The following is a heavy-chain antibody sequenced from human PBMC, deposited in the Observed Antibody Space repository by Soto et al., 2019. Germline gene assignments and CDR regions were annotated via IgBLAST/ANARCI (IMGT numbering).Heavy chain of an antibody. D-gene: IGHD2-21*02. CDR2: IYSSGST. Sequence: SETLSLTCNVSGGSIRSGDYYSSGIRQPPGKGLEWIGYIYSSGSTYYNPSLKSRVTISVDTSKNQFSLKLSSVTAADTAVYYCARTGGDYAITFVDYWGQGTLVTVSS. V-gene: IGHV4-30-4*01. CDR1: GGSIRSGDYY. CDR3: ARTGGDYAITFVDY. J-gene: IGHJ4*02.